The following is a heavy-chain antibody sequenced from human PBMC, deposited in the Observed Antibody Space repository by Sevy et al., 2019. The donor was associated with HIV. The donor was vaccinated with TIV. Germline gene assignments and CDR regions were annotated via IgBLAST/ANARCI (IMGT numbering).Heavy chain of an antibody. D-gene: IGHD5-18*01. CDR1: GFTFSSSG. CDR2: ISYAGSNK. CDR3: AKDRVDTAMGVGY. J-gene: IGHJ4*02. Sequence: GGSLRLSCAASGFTFSSSGMHWVRQAPGKGLEWVAVISYAGSNKYYADSEKGRITISRDNSKNSLYMQMTSLRAEDTAVYYCAKDRVDTAMGVGYWGQGTLVTVSS. V-gene: IGHV3-30*18.